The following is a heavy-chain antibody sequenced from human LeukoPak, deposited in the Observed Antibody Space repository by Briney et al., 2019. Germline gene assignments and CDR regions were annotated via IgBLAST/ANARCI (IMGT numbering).Heavy chain of an antibody. CDR2: INHSGST. D-gene: IGHD2-2*02. V-gene: IGHV4-34*01. CDR3: ARERDCSSTSCYKGWFDP. Sequence: PSETLSLTCAVYGGSFSGYYWSWIRQPPGKGLEWIGEINHSGSTNYNPSLKSRVTISVDTSKNQFSLKLSSVTAADTAVYYCARERDCSSTSCYKGWFDPWGQGTLVTVSS. J-gene: IGHJ5*02. CDR1: GGSFSGYY.